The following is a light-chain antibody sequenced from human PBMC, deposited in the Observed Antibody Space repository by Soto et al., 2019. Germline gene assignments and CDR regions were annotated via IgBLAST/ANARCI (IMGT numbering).Light chain of an antibody. Sequence: EIVLTQSPGILSLSPGERATLSCRASQSVSSSYLAWYQQKPGQAPRLLIYGAYNRATGIPDRFSGSGSGTDVTLTITRLEPEDFAVYYCQQHGSSVRTFGQGTKLEIK. CDR1: QSVSSSY. CDR2: GAY. J-gene: IGKJ2*01. CDR3: QQHGSSVRT. V-gene: IGKV3-20*01.